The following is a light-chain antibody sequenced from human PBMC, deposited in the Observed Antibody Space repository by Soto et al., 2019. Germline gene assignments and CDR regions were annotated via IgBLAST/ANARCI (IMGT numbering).Light chain of an antibody. CDR3: QQYDKWPHT. CDR2: YAS. CDR1: QTLSRN. V-gene: IGKV3-15*01. J-gene: IGKJ2*01. Sequence: EMVMTQSPATLSVSPGERATLSCRASQTLSRNLAWYQQQPGQAPRLLIFYASTRATGIPARFSGSGSGTDFTLTISSLQSEDFAVYYCQQYDKWPHTFGQWPKLEIK.